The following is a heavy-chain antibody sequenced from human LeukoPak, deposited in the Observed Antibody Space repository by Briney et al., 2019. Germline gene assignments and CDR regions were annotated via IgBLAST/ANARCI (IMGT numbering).Heavy chain of an antibody. CDR2: IIPIFGTA. CDR3: ARCSSRGNLIDY. V-gene: IGHV1-69*06. D-gene: IGHD1-14*01. CDR1: GYTFTSNG. J-gene: IGHJ4*02. Sequence: ASVKVSCKASGYTFTSNGISWVRQAPGQGLEWMGGIIPIFGTANYAQKFQGRVTITADKSTSTAYMELSSLRSEDTAVYYCARCSSRGNLIDYWGQGTLVTVSS.